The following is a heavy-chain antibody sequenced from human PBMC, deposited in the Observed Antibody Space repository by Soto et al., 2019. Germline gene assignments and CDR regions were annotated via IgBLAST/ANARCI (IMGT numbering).Heavy chain of an antibody. Sequence: QVQLQESGPGLVKPSQTLSLTCTVSGGSVSGGVYYWNWIRQHPEKGLEWIGYIYYSGSTYYNPSLRSRVTTSADTSKNQFSLKLSSVTVAATAVYYCARSSVAGAGYFQHWGQGTQVIVSS. CDR1: GGSVSGGVYY. V-gene: IGHV4-31*03. CDR2: IYYSGST. J-gene: IGHJ1*01. D-gene: IGHD6-19*01. CDR3: ARSSVAGAGYFQH.